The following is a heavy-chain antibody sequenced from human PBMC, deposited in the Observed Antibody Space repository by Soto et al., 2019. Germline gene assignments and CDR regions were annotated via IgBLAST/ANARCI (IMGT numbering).Heavy chain of an antibody. CDR3: ARESGGATATLDYYYFYMDV. Sequence: QVQLVQSGAEVRKPGASVTVSCRSSGDSFNDYYIHWVRQAPGQGFEGMGWINPNGGVTKYAQKFQGWVSMTRDTSIRTVYMQLSRLRSADTAVYYCARESGGATATLDYYYFYMDVWGTGTTVTVSS. J-gene: IGHJ6*03. CDR1: GDSFNDYY. CDR2: INPNGGVT. V-gene: IGHV1-2*04. D-gene: IGHD5-12*01.